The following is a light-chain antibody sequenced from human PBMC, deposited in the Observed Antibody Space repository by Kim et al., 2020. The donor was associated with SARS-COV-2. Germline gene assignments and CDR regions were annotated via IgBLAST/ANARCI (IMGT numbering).Light chain of an antibody. CDR1: KLGDKY. CDR2: QDS. V-gene: IGLV3-1*01. J-gene: IGLJ2*01. Sequence: SPGQTASITCSGDKLGDKYACWYQQKPGQYPVLVIYQDSKRPSGIPERFSGSNSGNTATLTISGTQAMDEADYYCQAWDSSTGVVFGGGTQLTVL. CDR3: QAWDSSTGVV.